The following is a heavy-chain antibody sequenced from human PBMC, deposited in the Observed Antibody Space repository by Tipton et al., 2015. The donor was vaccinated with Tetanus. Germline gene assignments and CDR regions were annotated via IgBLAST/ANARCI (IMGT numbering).Heavy chain of an antibody. CDR3: ARASIRTPLLYET. D-gene: IGHD2-8*01. CDR1: GGSISSGDW. CDR2: IHQSGRP. J-gene: IGHJ5*02. Sequence: TLSLTCAVYGGSISSGDWWSWVRQPPGKGLEWIGEIHQSGRPNYNGSLKGRVTISMDTSKNQFSLKLIPVTAADTAVFYCARASIRTPLLYETWGQGTLVTVSS. V-gene: IGHV4-4*02.